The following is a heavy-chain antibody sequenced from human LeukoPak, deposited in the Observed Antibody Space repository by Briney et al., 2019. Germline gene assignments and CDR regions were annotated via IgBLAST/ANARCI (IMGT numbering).Heavy chain of an antibody. CDR3: AKDLLRDRWFGES. D-gene: IGHD3-10*01. J-gene: IGHJ5*02. Sequence: QTGGSLRLSCAASGFTFSSYNMNWVRQAPGKGLEWVSYISSSSRTIYYADSVKGRFTISRDNSKNTLYLQMDSLRPEDTAVYYCAKDLLRDRWFGESWGQGTLVTVSS. CDR2: ISSSSRTI. V-gene: IGHV3-48*01. CDR1: GFTFSSYN.